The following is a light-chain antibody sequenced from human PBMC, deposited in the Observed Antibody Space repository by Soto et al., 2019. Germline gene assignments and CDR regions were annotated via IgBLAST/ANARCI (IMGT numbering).Light chain of an antibody. CDR1: SSDVGRSKF. V-gene: IGLV2-23*02. J-gene: IGLJ3*02. CDR2: EVS. CDR3: CSYAGNSTLL. Sequence: ALTQPASVSGSPGQPITISCSGSSSDVGRSKFVSWFQQHPGEAPKLMIFEVSKRPSGVSNRFSGSKSGNTASLTISGLQAEDEADYYCCSYAGNSTLLFGGGTKVTVL.